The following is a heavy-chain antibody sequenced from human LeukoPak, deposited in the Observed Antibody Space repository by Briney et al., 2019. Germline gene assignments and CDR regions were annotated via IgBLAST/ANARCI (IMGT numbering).Heavy chain of an antibody. V-gene: IGHV3-23*01. CDR1: GFTFTNYA. Sequence: GGSLRLSCAPSGFTFTNYAMSWVRQAPGKGLEWVSSITGSGDSAYYADSVKGRFTISRDNSTDTLYLRMNSLRAEDTAIYFCAKDEAWRPAADWGQGTLVTVSS. J-gene: IGHJ4*02. D-gene: IGHD2-2*01. CDR2: ITGSGDSA. CDR3: AKDEAWRPAAD.